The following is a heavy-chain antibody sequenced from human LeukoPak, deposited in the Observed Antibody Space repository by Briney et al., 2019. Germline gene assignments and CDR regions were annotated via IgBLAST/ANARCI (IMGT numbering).Heavy chain of an antibody. Sequence: PSETLSLTCSVSGGSISSYYWSWLRQPPGKGLEWIGYIYYSGGTKYNPSLKSRVTISVDTSKNRFSLSLSSVTAADTAVYYCARSVGARSDYWGQGTLVTVSS. CDR2: IYYSGGT. V-gene: IGHV4-59*08. CDR3: ARSVGARSDY. J-gene: IGHJ4*02. D-gene: IGHD1-26*01. CDR1: GGSISSYY.